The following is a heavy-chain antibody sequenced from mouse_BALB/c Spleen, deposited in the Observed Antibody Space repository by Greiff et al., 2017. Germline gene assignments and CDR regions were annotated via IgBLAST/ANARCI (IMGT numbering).Heavy chain of an antibody. CDR3: ARIDYSYDVLAY. D-gene: IGHD2-12*01. J-gene: IGHJ3*01. CDR2: ISSGSSTI. Sequence: EVMLVESGGGLVQPGGSRKLSCAASGFTFSSFGMHWVRQAPEKGLEWVAYISSGSSTIYYADTVKGRFTISRDNPKNTLFLQMTSLRSEDTAMYYCARIDYSYDVLAYWGQGTLVTVSA. V-gene: IGHV5-17*02. CDR1: GFTFSSFG.